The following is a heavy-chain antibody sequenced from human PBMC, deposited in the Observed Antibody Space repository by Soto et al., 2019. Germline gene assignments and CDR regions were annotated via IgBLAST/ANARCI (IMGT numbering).Heavy chain of an antibody. CDR1: GFTFSSYA. CDR2: ISSSGVST. CDR3: AKYQPMTQPRPYFDY. D-gene: IGHD3-22*01. Sequence: EVQLLESGGDLIQPGGSLRLSCAASGFTFSSYAMSWVRQAPGKGLGWVSAISSSGVSTFYADSVKGRFTIFRDNSRNTLYLQMNSLRAEDTAIYYCAKYQPMTQPRPYFDYWGRGTLVTVSS. J-gene: IGHJ4*02. V-gene: IGHV3-23*01.